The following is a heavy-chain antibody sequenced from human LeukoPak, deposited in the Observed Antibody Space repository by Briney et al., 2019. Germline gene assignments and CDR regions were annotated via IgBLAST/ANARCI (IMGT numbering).Heavy chain of an antibody. CDR1: GGSTTSHNYY. V-gene: IGHV4-39*01. CDR2: IHYSGST. Sequence: SETLSLTCTVSGGSTTSHNYYWGWIRQPPGKGLEWIGSIHYSGSTYYNPSLKSRVTISVDTSKNQFSLKLSSVTAADTAVYYCARLSGFGELMPFDYWGQGTLVTVSS. J-gene: IGHJ4*02. CDR3: ARLSGFGELMPFDY. D-gene: IGHD3-10*01.